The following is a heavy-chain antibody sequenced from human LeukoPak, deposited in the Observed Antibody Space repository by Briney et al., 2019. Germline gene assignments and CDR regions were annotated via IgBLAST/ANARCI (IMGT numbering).Heavy chain of an antibody. CDR1: GFTFSNYG. CDR2: IHYDGTNK. Sequence: GGSQRLSCTGSGFTFSNYGMHWVRQAPGKGLEWVAFIHYDGTNKYYAESVKGRFTISRDDFKNTVFLQMDSLRTEDTAAYFCARAYFGDLFGWFDPWGQGTLVTVSS. V-gene: IGHV3-30*02. J-gene: IGHJ5*02. CDR3: ARAYFGDLFGWFDP. D-gene: IGHD3-10*01.